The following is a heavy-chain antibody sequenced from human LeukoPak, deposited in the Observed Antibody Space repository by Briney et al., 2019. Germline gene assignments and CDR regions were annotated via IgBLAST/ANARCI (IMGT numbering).Heavy chain of an antibody. J-gene: IGHJ4*02. CDR2: INPSGGST. Sequence: ASVKVSCKASGYTFTGYYMHWVRQAPGQGLEWMGIINPSGGSTSYAQKFQGRVTMTRDTSTSTVYMEVSSLRSEDTAVYYCAGLNPWNYAIDDWGQGALLTVSS. D-gene: IGHD1-7*01. V-gene: IGHV1-46*01. CDR1: GYTFTGYY. CDR3: AGLNPWNYAIDD.